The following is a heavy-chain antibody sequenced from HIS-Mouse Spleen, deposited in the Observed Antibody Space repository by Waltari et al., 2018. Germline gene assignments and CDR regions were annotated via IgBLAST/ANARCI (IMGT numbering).Heavy chain of an antibody. Sequence: EVQLVQSGGGLVKPGGSMRLSCASSGFTFSTYSRNWVRQDPGKGLEWVSSISSSSSYIYYADSVKGRFTISRDNAKNSLYLQMNSLRAEDTAVYYCARRLLTGDAFDIWGQGTMVTVSS. V-gene: IGHV3-21*01. CDR2: ISSSSSYI. J-gene: IGHJ3*02. CDR3: ARRLLTGDAFDI. CDR1: GFTFSTYS. D-gene: IGHD7-27*01.